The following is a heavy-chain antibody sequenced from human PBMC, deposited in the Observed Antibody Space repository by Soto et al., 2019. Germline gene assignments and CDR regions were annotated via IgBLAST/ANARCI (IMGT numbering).Heavy chain of an antibody. CDR1: GGSISSGGYY. D-gene: IGHD3-3*01. CDR2: IYYSGST. V-gene: IGHV4-31*03. J-gene: IGHJ6*02. CDR3: AREWLSRTYGIDV. Sequence: QVQLQESGPGLVNPSQPLSLTCTVSGGSISSGGYYWSWIRQHPGKGLEWIGYIYYSGSTYYNPSLKSRVTISVDTSKNQFSLKLSSVTAADTAVYYCAREWLSRTYGIDVWGQGTTVTVSS.